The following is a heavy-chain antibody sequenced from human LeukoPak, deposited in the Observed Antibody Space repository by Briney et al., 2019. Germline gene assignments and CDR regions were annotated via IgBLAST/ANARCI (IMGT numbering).Heavy chain of an antibody. J-gene: IGHJ4*02. V-gene: IGHV1-69*13. D-gene: IGHD7-27*01. CDR3: ARARSRTWGFDY. CDR1: GGTFSSYA. CDR2: IIPIFGTA. Sequence: SVKVSCKAFGGTFSSYAISWVRQAPGQGLEWMGGIIPIFGTANYAQKFQGRVTITADESTSTAYMELSSLRSEDTAVYYCARARSRTWGFDYWGQGTLVTVSS.